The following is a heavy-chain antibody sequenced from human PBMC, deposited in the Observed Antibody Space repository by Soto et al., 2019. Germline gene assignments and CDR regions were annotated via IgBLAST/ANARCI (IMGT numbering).Heavy chain of an antibody. D-gene: IGHD3-10*01. V-gene: IGHV4-39*01. CDR2: IYYSGST. Sequence: SETLSLTCTVSGGSISSSSYYWGWIRQPPGKGLEWIGSIYYSGSTNYNPSLKSRVTISVDTSKNQFSLKLSSVTAAETAVYYWVRRGQLLWFGFDPWGQGNLVTVSS. J-gene: IGHJ5*02. CDR3: VRRGQLLWFGFDP. CDR1: GGSISSSSYY.